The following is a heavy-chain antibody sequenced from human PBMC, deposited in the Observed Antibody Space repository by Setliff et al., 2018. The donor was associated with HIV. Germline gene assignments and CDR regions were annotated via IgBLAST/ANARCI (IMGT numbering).Heavy chain of an antibody. Sequence: PGESLKISCKGSGYSFNTYWIGWVRQMSGKGLEWMGIIYPGDSDARYSPSFRGQVTISVDKSMSTAYLQWNSLKASDSAMYYCASSITVAGGRSFYYYAMDVWGQGTTVTVSS. V-gene: IGHV5-51*01. D-gene: IGHD2-15*01. CDR2: IYPGDSDA. J-gene: IGHJ6*02. CDR3: ASSITVAGGRSFYYYAMDV. CDR1: GYSFNTYW.